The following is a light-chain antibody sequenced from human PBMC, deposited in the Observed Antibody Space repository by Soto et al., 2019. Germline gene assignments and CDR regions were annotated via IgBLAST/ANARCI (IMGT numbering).Light chain of an antibody. CDR2: RNN. V-gene: IGLV1-47*01. Sequence: QSVLTQPPSASGTPGQRVTISCSGSSSNIGSHYVYWYQQLPGTAPKLLIYRNNQRPSGVPDRFSGSKSGTSASLAISGPRSEDEADSYCAAWDDSLSGQVFGGGTKVTVL. CDR1: SSNIGSHY. J-gene: IGLJ2*01. CDR3: AAWDDSLSGQV.